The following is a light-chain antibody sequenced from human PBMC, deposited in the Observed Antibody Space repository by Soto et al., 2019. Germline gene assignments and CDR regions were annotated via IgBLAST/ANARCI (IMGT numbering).Light chain of an antibody. CDR2: DAS. J-gene: IGKJ1*01. Sequence: EILLTQSPGTLSLSPGERATLSCRASQSVSSHLAWYQQKPGQAPRLLIYDASTRATGIPARLSGSGSGTEFTLTIRSLQSEDFAVYFCQQYNNWRTFGQGTKVDIK. V-gene: IGKV3-15*01. CDR1: QSVSSH. CDR3: QQYNNWRT.